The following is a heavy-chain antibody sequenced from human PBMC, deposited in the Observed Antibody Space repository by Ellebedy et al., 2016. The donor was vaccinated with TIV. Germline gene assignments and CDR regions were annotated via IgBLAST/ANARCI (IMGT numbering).Heavy chain of an antibody. CDR2: ISSGCSYI. J-gene: IGHJ6*02. V-gene: IGHV3-21*01. CDR1: GFSFSSYS. D-gene: IGHD5-12*01. Sequence: GGSLRLXXAASGFSFSSYSMSWVRQAPGKGLEWVSSISSGCSYIYYADSVKGRFTISRDNGKNSVHLQMNSLRVEDTAVYYCAKGRLATNYYHGMDVWGQGTTVTVSS. CDR3: AKGRLATNYYHGMDV.